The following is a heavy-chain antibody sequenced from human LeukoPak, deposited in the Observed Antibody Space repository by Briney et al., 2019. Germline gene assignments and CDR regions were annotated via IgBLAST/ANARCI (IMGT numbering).Heavy chain of an antibody. CDR3: AKELGVYDFWSGYYADY. CDR2: ISGSGGST. D-gene: IGHD3-3*01. J-gene: IGHJ4*02. CDR1: GFTVSSNY. V-gene: IGHV3-23*01. Sequence: PGGSLRLSCAASGFTVSSNYMSWVRQAPGKGLEWVSAISGSGGSTYYADSVKGRFTISRDNSKNTLYLQMNSLRAEDTAVYYCAKELGVYDFWSGYYADYWGQGTLVTVSS.